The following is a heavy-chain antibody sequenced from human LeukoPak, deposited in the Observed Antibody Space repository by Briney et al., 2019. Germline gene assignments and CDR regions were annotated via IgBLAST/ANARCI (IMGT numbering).Heavy chain of an antibody. CDR2: IYSGGST. CDR3: ARSTALGAFDI. J-gene: IGHJ3*02. CDR1: GFTVSSNY. D-gene: IGHD5-18*01. Sequence: PGGSLRLSCAASGFTVSSNYMSWVRQALGKGLEWVSVIYSGGSTYYADSVKGRFTISRHNSKNTLYLQMNSLRAEDTAVYYCARSTALGAFDIWGQGTMVTVSS. V-gene: IGHV3-53*04.